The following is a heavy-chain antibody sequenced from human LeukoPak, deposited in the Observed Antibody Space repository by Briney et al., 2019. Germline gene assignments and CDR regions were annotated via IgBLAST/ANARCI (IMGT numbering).Heavy chain of an antibody. CDR1: GGSISSYY. CDR3: ARQIASAGTAGFDF. J-gene: IGHJ4*02. D-gene: IGHD6-13*01. V-gene: IGHV4-4*07. Sequence: SETLSLTCTVSGGSISSYYWSWIRQPAGKGLKCIGRIYSTGSTNYNPSLKSRVTMSVDTSKYQFSLRLRSVTAADTAVYYCARQIASAGTAGFDFWGQGALVTVSS. CDR2: IYSTGST.